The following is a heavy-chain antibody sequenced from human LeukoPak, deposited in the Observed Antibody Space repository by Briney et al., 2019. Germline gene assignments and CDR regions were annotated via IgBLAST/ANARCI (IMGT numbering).Heavy chain of an antibody. CDR2: ISSSNSYI. CDR3: ASVGGGSDYYYYGMDV. Sequence: PGGSLRLSCAASGFTFSSYSMNWVRQAPGKGLEWVSSISSSNSYIYYADSVKGRFTISRDNAKNSLYLQMNSLRAEDTAVYYCASVGGGSDYYYYGMDVWGQGTTVTVSS. D-gene: IGHD2-15*01. V-gene: IGHV3-21*01. J-gene: IGHJ6*02. CDR1: GFTFSSYS.